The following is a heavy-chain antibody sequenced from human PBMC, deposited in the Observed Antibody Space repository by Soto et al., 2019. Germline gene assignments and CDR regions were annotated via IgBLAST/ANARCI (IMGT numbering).Heavy chain of an antibody. CDR1: GFTFSSYW. J-gene: IGHJ3*02. Sequence: GGSLRLSCAASGFTFSSYWMHWVRQAPGKGLVWVSRINSDGSSTSYADSVKGRFTISRDNAKNTLYLQMNSLRAEDTAVYYCGRGGVGRRDGYKNDAIDIWGQGTMVTVSS. D-gene: IGHD5-12*01. CDR3: GRGGVGRRDGYKNDAIDI. CDR2: INSDGSST. V-gene: IGHV3-74*01.